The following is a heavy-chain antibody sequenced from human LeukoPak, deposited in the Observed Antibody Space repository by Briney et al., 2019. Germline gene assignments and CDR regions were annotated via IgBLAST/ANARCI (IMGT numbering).Heavy chain of an antibody. Sequence: SVKVSCKASGGTFSSYAISWVQQAPGQGLEWMGGIIPIFGTANYAQKFQGRVTITADESTSTAYMELSSLRAEDTAVYYCAYYHVNEEPPTFWGQGTLVTVSS. D-gene: IGHD1-1*01. CDR2: IIPIFGTA. V-gene: IGHV1-69*13. CDR1: GGTFSSYA. CDR3: AYYHVNEEPPTF. J-gene: IGHJ4*02.